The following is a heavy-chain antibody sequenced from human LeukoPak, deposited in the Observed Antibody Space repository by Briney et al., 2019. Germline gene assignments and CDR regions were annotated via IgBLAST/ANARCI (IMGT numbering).Heavy chain of an antibody. J-gene: IGHJ4*02. CDR1: GFTFSSYA. V-gene: IGHV3-30*04. Sequence: GRSLRLSCAASGFTFSSYAMHWVRQAPGKGLEWVAVISYDGSNKYYADSVKGRFTISRDNSKNTLYLQMNSLRAEDTAVYYCAKDSYYDSSGYYEGLDYWGQGTLVTVSS. D-gene: IGHD3-22*01. CDR3: AKDSYYDSSGYYEGLDY. CDR2: ISYDGSNK.